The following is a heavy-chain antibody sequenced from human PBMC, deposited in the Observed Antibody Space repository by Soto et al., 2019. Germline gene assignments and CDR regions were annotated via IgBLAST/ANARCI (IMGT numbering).Heavy chain of an antibody. CDR2: IYSGGST. CDR1: GFTVSSNY. J-gene: IGHJ4*02. D-gene: IGHD6-19*01. Sequence: LRLSCAASGFTVSSNYMNWVRQAPGKGLEWVSVIYSGGSTYYADSVKGRFTISRDNSKNTLYLQMNSLRAEDTAVYYCARSWAVAGSYDYWGQGTLVTVSS. V-gene: IGHV3-66*01. CDR3: ARSWAVAGSYDY.